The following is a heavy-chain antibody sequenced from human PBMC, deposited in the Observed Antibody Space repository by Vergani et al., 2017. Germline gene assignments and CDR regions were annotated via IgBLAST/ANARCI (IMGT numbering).Heavy chain of an antibody. CDR2: IYYSGST. V-gene: IGHV4-34*11. J-gene: IGHJ6*02. Sequence: QVQLQQWGAGLLKPSETLSLTCAVYGGSFSGYYWSWIRQPPGKGLEWIGYIYYSGSTNYNPSLQSRVTISVDTSKNQFSLKLSSVTAADTAVYYCARDRRIAAAGTEYYYYYYGMDVWGQGTTVTVSS. D-gene: IGHD6-13*01. CDR3: ARDRRIAAAGTEYYYYYYGMDV. CDR1: GGSFSGYY.